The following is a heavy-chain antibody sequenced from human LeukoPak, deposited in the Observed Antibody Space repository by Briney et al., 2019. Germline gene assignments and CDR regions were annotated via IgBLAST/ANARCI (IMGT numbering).Heavy chain of an antibody. CDR3: ARARSYGSGSSYYMDV. CDR1: GGSISSYY. Sequence: SETLSLTCTVSGGSISSYYWSWIRQPPGKGLEWIGYIYYSGSTNYNPSLKSRVTISVDTSKNQFSLKLSSVTAADTAVYYCARARSYGSGSSYYMDVWGKGTTVTISS. D-gene: IGHD3-10*01. J-gene: IGHJ6*03. V-gene: IGHV4-59*01. CDR2: IYYSGST.